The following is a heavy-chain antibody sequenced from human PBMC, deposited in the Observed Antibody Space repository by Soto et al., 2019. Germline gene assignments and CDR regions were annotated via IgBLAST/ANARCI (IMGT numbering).Heavy chain of an antibody. CDR1: GFTFSSYA. CDR3: AKRVCSGGSCYSDAFGI. CDR2: ISGSGGST. D-gene: IGHD2-15*01. J-gene: IGHJ3*02. V-gene: IGHV3-23*01. Sequence: EVQLLESGGGLVQPGGSLRLSCAASGFTFSSYAMSWVRQAPGKGLEWVSAISGSGGSTYYADSVKGRFTISRDNSKNPLDLQMNSLRAEDRAVYYGAKRVCSGGSCYSDAFGIWGQVTMVTVSS.